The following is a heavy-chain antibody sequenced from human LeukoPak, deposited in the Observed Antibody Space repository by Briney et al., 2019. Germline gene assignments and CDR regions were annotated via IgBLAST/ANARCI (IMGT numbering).Heavy chain of an antibody. Sequence: SWVRHAPGQGLEWIGYIYHSGNTYYNPSLKSRVTMAVDRSKNQFSLKLSSVTAADTAVYYCARGSLATIKYWGQGTLVTVS. D-gene: IGHD5-24*01. V-gene: IGHV4-30-2*04. CDR3: ARGSLATIKY. CDR2: IYHSGNT. J-gene: IGHJ4*02.